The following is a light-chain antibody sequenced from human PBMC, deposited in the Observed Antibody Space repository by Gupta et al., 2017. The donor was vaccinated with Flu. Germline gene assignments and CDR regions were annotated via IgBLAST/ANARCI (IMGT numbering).Light chain of an antibody. V-gene: IGKV3-15*01. CDR3: QQNKGWRLIT. CDR1: QSVSSN. Sequence: ATLYRSPGERATLSCRAMQSVSSNLAGYEQKPGQAPRLLIYGASTRGTGIPVRFSGSGSGTELALTISSRQSEDFAVYYCQQNKGWRLITFGLGTRLEIK. J-gene: IGKJ5*01. CDR2: GAS.